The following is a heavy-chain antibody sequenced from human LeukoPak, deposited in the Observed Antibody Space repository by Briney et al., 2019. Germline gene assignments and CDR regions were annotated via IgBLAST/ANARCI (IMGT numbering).Heavy chain of an antibody. D-gene: IGHD1-14*01. CDR1: GYTFTSYG. V-gene: IGHV1-18*01. CDR2: ISAYNGNT. J-gene: IGHJ6*03. Sequence: AASVKVSCKASGYTFTSYGISWVRQAPGQGLEWMGWISAYNGNTNYAQKLQGRVTMTTDTSTSTACMELRSLRSDDTAVYYCARPKVSGEPDYYYMDVWGKGTTVTVSS. CDR3: ARPKVSGEPDYYYMDV.